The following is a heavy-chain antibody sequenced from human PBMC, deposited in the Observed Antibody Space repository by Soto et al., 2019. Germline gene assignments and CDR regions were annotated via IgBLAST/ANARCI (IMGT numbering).Heavy chain of an antibody. Sequence: EVQLVESGGGLVQPGGSLRLSCAASGFTFSSYWIHWVRQAPGKGLVWVSRIKGDGITTNYADSVKGRVTISRDNAKNTVNLQVNSLRAEDTAVYYCAIGAFGAYYFHYWGQGTLVTVSS. D-gene: IGHD3-3*01. CDR1: GFTFSSYW. J-gene: IGHJ4*02. CDR2: IKGDGITT. V-gene: IGHV3-74*01. CDR3: AIGAFGAYYFHY.